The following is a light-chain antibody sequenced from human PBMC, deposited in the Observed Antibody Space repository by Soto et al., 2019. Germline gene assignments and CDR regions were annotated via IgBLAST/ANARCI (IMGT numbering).Light chain of an antibody. CDR3: AAWDDSLNSVV. J-gene: IGLJ2*01. CDR2: GHN. Sequence: QSVLTQPPSASGTPGQRVTISCSGSSSNIGSKTVNWYQQLPGAAPKLLIFGHNQRPSGVPGRFSGSKSGTSASLAISGLQSEEEADYYCAAWDDSLNSVVFGGGTKLTVL. V-gene: IGLV1-44*01. CDR1: SSNIGSKT.